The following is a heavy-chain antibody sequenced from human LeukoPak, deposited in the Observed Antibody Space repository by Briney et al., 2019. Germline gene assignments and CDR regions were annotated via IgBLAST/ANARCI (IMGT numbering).Heavy chain of an antibody. D-gene: IGHD2-2*01. CDR3: TKDRSSTLDDAFDF. CDR2: IDWSGRSM. Sequence: PGGSLRPSCAASGFTFADSAMHWVRQTPGKGLEWVSGIDWSGRSMVYADSVKGRFTISRDNAKNSLYLEMSSLRAEDMALYYCTKDRSSTLDDAFDFWGQGTMVTVSS. V-gene: IGHV3-9*03. CDR1: GFTFADSA. J-gene: IGHJ3*01.